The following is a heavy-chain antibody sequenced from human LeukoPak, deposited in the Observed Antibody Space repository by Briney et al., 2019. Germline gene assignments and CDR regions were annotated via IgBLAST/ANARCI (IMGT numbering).Heavy chain of an antibody. Sequence: PGGSLRLSCAASGFTFSSYAMSWVRQAPGKGLEWVSAISGSGGSTYYADSVKGRFTISRDNSKNTLYLQMNSLRAEDTAVYYCAKSKHGDYDGVVFYYFDYWGQGTLVTVSS. J-gene: IGHJ4*02. V-gene: IGHV3-23*01. D-gene: IGHD4-17*01. CDR3: AKSKHGDYDGVVFYYFDY. CDR1: GFTFSSYA. CDR2: ISGSGGST.